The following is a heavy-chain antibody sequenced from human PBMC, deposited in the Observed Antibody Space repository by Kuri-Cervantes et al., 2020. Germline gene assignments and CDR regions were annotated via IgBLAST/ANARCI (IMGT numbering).Heavy chain of an antibody. CDR1: VGSISSSSYY. CDR3: ARRRIEEVPGMGDWFDP. D-gene: IGHD6-19*01. Sequence: SETLSLTCTVSVGSISSSSYYWAWIRQPPGKGLEWIGSVYYSGHTYYSPSLKSRLTISVDTSKNQFSLKLKSVTAADTAVYYCARRRIEEVPGMGDWFDPWGQGTLVTVSS. CDR2: VYYSGHT. V-gene: IGHV4-39*01. J-gene: IGHJ5*02.